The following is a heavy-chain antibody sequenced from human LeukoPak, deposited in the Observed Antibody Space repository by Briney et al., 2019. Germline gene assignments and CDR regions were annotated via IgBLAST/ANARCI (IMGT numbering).Heavy chain of an antibody. CDR3: ARGHYDFWSGQCYFDY. CDR1: GGSFSGYY. D-gene: IGHD3-3*01. CDR2: INHSGST. V-gene: IGHV4-34*01. Sequence: ASETLSLTCAVYGGSFSGYYWSWIRQPPGKGLEWIGEINHSGSTNYNPSLKSRVTISVDTSKNQFSLKLSSVTAADTAVYYCARGHYDFWSGQCYFDYWGQGTLVTVSS. J-gene: IGHJ4*02.